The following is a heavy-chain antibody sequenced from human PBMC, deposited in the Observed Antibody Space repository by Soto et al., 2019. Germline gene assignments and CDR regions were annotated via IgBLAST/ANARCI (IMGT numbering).Heavy chain of an antibody. V-gene: IGHV4-30-4*01. CDR2: IYYSGST. CDR3: ARHPRGYSYGLDY. Sequence: QVQLQESGPGLVKPSQTLSLTCTVSGGSISSGDYYWSWIRQPPGKGLEWIGYIYYSGSTYYNPSLKSRVTISVDTSKNPDSLKLSSVTAADTAVYYGARHPRGYSYGLDYCGQGTLVTVSS. CDR1: GGSISSGDYY. D-gene: IGHD5-18*01. J-gene: IGHJ4*02.